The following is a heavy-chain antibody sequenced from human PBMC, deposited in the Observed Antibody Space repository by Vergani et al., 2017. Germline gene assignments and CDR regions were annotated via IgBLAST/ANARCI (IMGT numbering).Heavy chain of an antibody. Sequence: QITLKESGPTLVKPTQTLTLTCTFSGFSLSTSGVGVGWIRQPPGKALEWLALIYWNDDKRYSPSLKSRLTITKDTSKNQVVLTMTNMDPVDTATYYCAHSRAIGYCSSTSCYTGDYFDYWGQGTLVTVSS. CDR1: GFSLSTSGVG. J-gene: IGHJ4*02. V-gene: IGHV2-5*01. CDR3: AHSRAIGYCSSTSCYTGDYFDY. D-gene: IGHD2-2*02. CDR2: IYWNDDK.